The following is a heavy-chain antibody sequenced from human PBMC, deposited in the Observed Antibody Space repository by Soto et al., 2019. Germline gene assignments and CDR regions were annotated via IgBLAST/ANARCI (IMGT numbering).Heavy chain of an antibody. CDR2: IYYSGST. CDR3: ARLYSGYDYGYYYYYMDV. V-gene: IGHV4-59*08. CDR1: GGSISSYY. Sequence: QVQLQESGPGLVKPSETLSLTCTVSGGSISSYYWSWIRQPPGKGLEWIGYIYYSGSTNYNPSLKSRVTISVDTSKNQFSLKLSSVTAADTAVYYCARLYSGYDYGYYYYYMDVWGKGTTVTVSS. J-gene: IGHJ6*03. D-gene: IGHD5-12*01.